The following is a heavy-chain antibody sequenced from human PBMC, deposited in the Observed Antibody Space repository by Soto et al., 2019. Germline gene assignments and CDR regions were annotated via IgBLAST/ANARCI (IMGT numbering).Heavy chain of an antibody. D-gene: IGHD5-18*01. V-gene: IGHV4-61*01. CDR1: GGSVSSGSFY. CDR2: FYDSGST. Sequence: SETLSLTCTVSGGSVSSGSFYWSWIRRPPGKGLEWIGYFYDSGSTNYNPSLRSRVTMSVDTSNNQFSLKLSSVTAAETAVYYCSASPAAARTCYYGMDCWGQGTTGTVSS. CDR3: SASPAAARTCYYGMDC. J-gene: IGHJ6*01.